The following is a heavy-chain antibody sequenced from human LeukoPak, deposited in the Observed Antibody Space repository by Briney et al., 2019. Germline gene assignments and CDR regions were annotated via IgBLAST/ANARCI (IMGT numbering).Heavy chain of an antibody. CDR3: ARVQRVKFPLEYYFDY. J-gene: IGHJ4*02. Sequence: ASVTVSSKLSGYTLTELSMHWVRLAPGKGLEWMGGFDPEDVETIYSQKFQGRVTMTSSTSITTDYMELSSLRTEDTAVYYCARVQRVKFPLEYYFDYWGQGTLVTVSS. CDR2: FDPEDVET. CDR1: GYTLTELS. D-gene: IGHD1-1*01. V-gene: IGHV1-24*01.